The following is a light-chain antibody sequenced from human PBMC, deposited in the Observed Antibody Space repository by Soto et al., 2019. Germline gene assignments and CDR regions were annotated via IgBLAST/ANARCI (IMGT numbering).Light chain of an antibody. CDR3: QKYNSAPQT. J-gene: IGKJ1*01. Sequence: DIQITQSPSTLSASVGDRVTITCVASQGISNYLAWYQQQPGKVPKLLIHAASTLQSGVPSRFSGSGSGTDFTLTISSLQPEDVATYYCQKYNSAPQTFGQGTKVDI. CDR1: QGISNY. CDR2: AAS. V-gene: IGKV1-27*01.